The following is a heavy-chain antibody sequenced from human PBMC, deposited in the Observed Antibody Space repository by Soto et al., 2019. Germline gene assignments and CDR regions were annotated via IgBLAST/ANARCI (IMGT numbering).Heavy chain of an antibody. Sequence: PGGSLRLSCAASGFTFSSYEMNWVRQAPGKGLEWVSYISSSGSTIYYADSVKGRFTISRDNAKNSLYLQMNSLRAEDTAVYYCARAGNFYFDYWGQGTLVTVSS. CDR3: ARAGNFYFDY. CDR2: ISSSGSTI. J-gene: IGHJ4*02. D-gene: IGHD4-4*01. CDR1: GFTFSSYE. V-gene: IGHV3-48*03.